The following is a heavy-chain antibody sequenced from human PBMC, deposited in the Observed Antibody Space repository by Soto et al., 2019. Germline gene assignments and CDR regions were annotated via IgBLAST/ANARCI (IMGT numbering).Heavy chain of an antibody. CDR3: ASVGRVIPIAVAGPGDY. CDR1: GYTFTSYG. V-gene: IGHV1-18*01. Sequence: ASVKVSCKASGYTFTSYGISWVRQAPGQGLEWMGWISAYNGNTNYAQKLQGRVTMTTDTSTSTAYMELRSLRSDDTAVYYCASVGRVIPIAVAGPGDYWGQGTLVTVSS. CDR2: ISAYNGNT. J-gene: IGHJ4*02. D-gene: IGHD6-19*01.